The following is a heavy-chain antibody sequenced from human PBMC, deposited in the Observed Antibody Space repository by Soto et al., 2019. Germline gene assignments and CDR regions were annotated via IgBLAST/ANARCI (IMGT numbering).Heavy chain of an antibody. CDR2: ISAYNGNT. Sequence: ASVKVSCKASGYTFTSYGISWVRQAPGQGLEWMGWISAYNGNTNYAQKLQGRVTMTTDTSTSTAYMELRSLRSDDTAVYYCARYYKSGYDLKNLFDLWGQRSLVTGSS. D-gene: IGHD5-12*01. CDR1: GYTFTSYG. CDR3: ARYYKSGYDLKNLFDL. J-gene: IGHJ4*02. V-gene: IGHV1-18*01.